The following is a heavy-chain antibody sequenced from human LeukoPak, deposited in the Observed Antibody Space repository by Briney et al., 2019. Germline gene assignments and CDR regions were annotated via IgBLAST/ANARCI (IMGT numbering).Heavy chain of an antibody. J-gene: IGHJ4*02. CDR3: ARQSPYCGGDCYSNY. CDR1: GYTFTSYD. V-gene: IGHV1-8*01. Sequence: ASVKVSCKASGYTFTSYDINWVRQATGQGLEWMGWMNPNSGNTGYAQKFQGRVTMTRNTSISTAYMELSSLRSEDTAAYYCARQSPYCGGDCYSNYWGQGTLVTVSS. D-gene: IGHD2-21*02. CDR2: MNPNSGNT.